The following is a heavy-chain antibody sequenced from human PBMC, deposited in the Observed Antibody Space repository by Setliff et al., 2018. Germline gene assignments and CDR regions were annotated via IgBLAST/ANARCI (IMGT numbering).Heavy chain of an antibody. D-gene: IGHD6-19*01. Sequence: SETLSLTCTVSGGSISSSYWSWIRQPAGKGLEWIGHIYTSGSTNYNPSLKSRATISVDTSKNQFSLKLSSVTAADTAVYYCAREPGIAVAGTLVGFGGVSDAFDIWGRGTMVTVSS. CDR1: GGSISSSY. CDR2: IYTSGST. CDR3: AREPGIAVAGTLVGFGGVSDAFDI. V-gene: IGHV4-4*07. J-gene: IGHJ3*02.